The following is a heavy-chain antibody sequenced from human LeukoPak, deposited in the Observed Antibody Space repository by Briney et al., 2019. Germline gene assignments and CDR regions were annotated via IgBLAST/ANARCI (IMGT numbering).Heavy chain of an antibody. CDR2: INHSGST. J-gene: IGHJ5*02. Sequence: PSETLSLXCAAYGGSFSGYYWNWIRQSPGMGLELLGEINHSGSTNYNPSLKSRVTISVDTPKNQFSLRLTSVTAADTAVYYCARGRVQYYFGSGSQGWFDPWGQGTLVTVSS. V-gene: IGHV4-34*01. CDR3: ARGRVQYYFGSGSQGWFDP. CDR1: GGSFSGYY. D-gene: IGHD3-10*01.